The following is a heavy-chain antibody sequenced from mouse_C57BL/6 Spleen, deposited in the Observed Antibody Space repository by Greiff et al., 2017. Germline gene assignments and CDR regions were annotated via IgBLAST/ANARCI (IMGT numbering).Heavy chain of an antibody. V-gene: IGHV7-3*01. CDR3: ARYWGNYPFAY. J-gene: IGHJ3*01. Sequence: DVKLVESGGGLVQPGGSLSLSCAASGFTFTDYYMSWVRQPPGKALEWLGFIRNKANGYTTEYSASVKGRFTISRDNSQSILYLQMNALRAEDSATYYCARYWGNYPFAYWGQGTLVTVSA. D-gene: IGHD2-1*01. CDR2: IRNKANGYTT. CDR1: GFTFTDYY.